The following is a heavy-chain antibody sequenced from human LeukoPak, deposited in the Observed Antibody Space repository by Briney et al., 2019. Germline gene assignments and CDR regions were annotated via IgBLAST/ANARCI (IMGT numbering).Heavy chain of an antibody. Sequence: SETLSLTCTVSGGSVSSGSYYWSWIRQPPGKGLEWIVYIYYSGSTNYNPSLKSRVTISVDTSKNQFSLKLSSVTAADTAVYYCARGSQPDFYYYYGMDVWGQGTTVTVSS. CDR1: GGSVSSGSYY. J-gene: IGHJ6*02. V-gene: IGHV4-61*01. D-gene: IGHD1-14*01. CDR3: ARGSQPDFYYYYGMDV. CDR2: IYYSGST.